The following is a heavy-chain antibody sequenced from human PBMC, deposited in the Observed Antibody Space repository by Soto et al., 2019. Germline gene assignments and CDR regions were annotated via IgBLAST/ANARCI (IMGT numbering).Heavy chain of an antibody. CDR3: ARSPGGYYID. Sequence: EVQLVESGGGLVQPGGSLRLSCADSGFSFSSYWMHWVRQGPGKGLVWVSRINTDGSSTNYADSVKGRFTISRDNAKNTLYLQMNSLRAEDTDVYYCARSPGGYYIDWGQGTMVTVSS. J-gene: IGHJ3*01. D-gene: IGHD3-9*01. CDR1: GFSFSSYW. CDR2: INTDGSST. V-gene: IGHV3-74*01.